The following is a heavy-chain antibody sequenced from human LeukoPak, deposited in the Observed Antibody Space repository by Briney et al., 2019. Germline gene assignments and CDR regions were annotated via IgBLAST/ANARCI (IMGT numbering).Heavy chain of an antibody. Sequence: PGGSLRLSCAASGFTFNRYWMHWVRQAPGKGLVWVSRINTDGRSTSYADFVKGRFTISRDNAKNTLYLQMNSLRAEDTAVYYCAGERQQVQTDWFDPWGQGTLVTVSS. V-gene: IGHV3-74*01. D-gene: IGHD1-1*01. CDR1: GFTFNRYW. CDR3: AGERQQVQTDWFDP. CDR2: INTDGRST. J-gene: IGHJ5*02.